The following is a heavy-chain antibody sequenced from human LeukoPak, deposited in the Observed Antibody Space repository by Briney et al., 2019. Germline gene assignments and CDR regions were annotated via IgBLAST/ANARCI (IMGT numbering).Heavy chain of an antibody. D-gene: IGHD6-13*01. CDR1: GYTFTGYY. J-gene: IGHJ6*03. CDR2: INPNSGGT. V-gene: IGHV1-2*06. CDR3: ASWEAAAGPSYYYYMGV. Sequence: ASVKVSCKASGYTFTGYYMHWVRQAPGQGLEWMGRINPNSGGTNYAQKFQGRVTMTRDTSISTAYMELSRLRSDDTAVYYCASWEAAAGPSYYYYMGVWGKGTTVTVSS.